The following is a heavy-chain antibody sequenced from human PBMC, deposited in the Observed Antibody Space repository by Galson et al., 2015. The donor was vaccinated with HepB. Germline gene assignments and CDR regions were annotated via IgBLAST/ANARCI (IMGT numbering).Heavy chain of an antibody. CDR3: ATTKTSDAFDV. J-gene: IGHJ3*01. CDR2: IYRGDSNT. D-gene: IGHD1-1*01. Sequence: QSGAEVTKPGESLKISCMGSGYSFTSYWIAWVRQMPGKGLEWMGVIYRGDSNTRYSPSFQGQVTISADKSTSTAYLQWSSLKASDTAMYYCATTKTSDAFDVWGQGTMVTVSS. CDR1: GYSFTSYW. V-gene: IGHV5-51*01.